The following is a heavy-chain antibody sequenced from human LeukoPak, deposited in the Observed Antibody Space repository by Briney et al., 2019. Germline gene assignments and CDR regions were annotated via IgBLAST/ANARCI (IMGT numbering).Heavy chain of an antibody. V-gene: IGHV3-66*02. CDR2: IYSGGRT. CDR3: ARGGTVTTTFDY. Sequence: GGSLRLSCAASGFTVSSNHMSWVRQAPGKGLEWVSVIYSGGRTYYADSVKGRFTVSRDNSRNTVYLQMSSLRAEDTAVYYCARGGTVTTTFDYWGQGTLVTVSS. J-gene: IGHJ4*02. CDR1: GFTVSSNH. D-gene: IGHD4-11*01.